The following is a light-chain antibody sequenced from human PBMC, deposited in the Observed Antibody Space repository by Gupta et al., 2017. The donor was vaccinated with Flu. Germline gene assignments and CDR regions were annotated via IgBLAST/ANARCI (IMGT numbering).Light chain of an antibody. CDR3: QHDGGSDT. CDR1: QTVTSNY. V-gene: IGKV3-20*01. CDR2: DAS. Sequence: IVLTQSPGTLSLSPGDRVTLSCRAGQTVTSNYLAWYQQKPGQAPRLLIYDASNSATGIPDRFSGSGYATYFTLTSSRREPEDFAVYYGQHDGGSDTFGQGTRLEIK. J-gene: IGKJ5*01.